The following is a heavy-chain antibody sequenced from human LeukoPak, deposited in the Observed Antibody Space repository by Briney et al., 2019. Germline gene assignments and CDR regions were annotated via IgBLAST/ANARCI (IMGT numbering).Heavy chain of an antibody. V-gene: IGHV4-4*02. D-gene: IGHD2-2*01. Sequence: SETLSLTCAVSGGSISSSNWWSWVRQPPGKGLEWIGEIYYSGSTYYNPSLKSRVTISVDTSKNQFSLKLSSVTAADTAVYYCARDVGDIVVVPAAVFDYWGQGTLVTVSS. CDR2: IYYSGST. CDR3: ARDVGDIVVVPAAVFDY. J-gene: IGHJ4*02. CDR1: GGSISSSNW.